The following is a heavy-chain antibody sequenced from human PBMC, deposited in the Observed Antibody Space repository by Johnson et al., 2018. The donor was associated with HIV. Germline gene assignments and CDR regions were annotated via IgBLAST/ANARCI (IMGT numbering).Heavy chain of an antibody. CDR2: ISYDGSNK. J-gene: IGHJ3*02. CDR1: GFTFSSYA. CDR3: AREATYYDYVWWSYAFDI. Sequence: QVQLVESGGGVVQPGRSLRLSCAASGFTFSSYAMHWVRQAPGKGLEWVAVISYDGSNKYYADSVKGRFTISRDNSKNTLYLQMNSLRAEDTAVYYCAREATYYDYVWWSYAFDIWGQGTMVTVSS. V-gene: IGHV3-30*04. D-gene: IGHD3-16*01.